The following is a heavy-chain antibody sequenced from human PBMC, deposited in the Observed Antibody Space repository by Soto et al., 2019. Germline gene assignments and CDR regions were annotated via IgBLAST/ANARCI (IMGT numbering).Heavy chain of an antibody. J-gene: IGHJ6*02. Sequence: QVQLVQSGPEVKKPGSSVKVSCKTSGDTFKKFAISWVRQAPGQGPEWMGGIIPMFGTTKYTQKFQGRVTLTADKSTGTDYMELTSLMSEDTATYFCARGLVPAAGAAPHYFHYGVDVWGQETTVTVSS. V-gene: IGHV1-69*06. CDR3: ARGLVPAAGAAPHYFHYGVDV. CDR1: GDTFKKFA. CDR2: IIPMFGTT. D-gene: IGHD2-2*01.